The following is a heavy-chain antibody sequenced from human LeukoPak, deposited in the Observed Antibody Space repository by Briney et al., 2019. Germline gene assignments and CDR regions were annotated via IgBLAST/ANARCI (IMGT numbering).Heavy chain of an antibody. D-gene: IGHD5-24*01. J-gene: IGHJ4*02. Sequence: PGGSLRLSCAASGFTFDDYAMHWVRQAPGKGLEWVANIKQDGSEKYYVDSVKGRFTISRDNAKNSLYLQMNSLRAEDTAVYYCARGDAYTRHWGQGTLVTVSS. V-gene: IGHV3-7*01. CDR1: GFTFDDYA. CDR3: ARGDAYTRH. CDR2: IKQDGSEK.